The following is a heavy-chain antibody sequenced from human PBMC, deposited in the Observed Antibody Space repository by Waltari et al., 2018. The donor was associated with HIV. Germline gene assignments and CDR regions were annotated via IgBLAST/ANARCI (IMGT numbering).Heavy chain of an antibody. D-gene: IGHD3-16*01. V-gene: IGHV4-34*01. CDR1: GGSLEHYF. J-gene: IGHJ5*02. Sequence: QVQLPEWGSGLLKPSETLSLNCACYGGSLEHYFLAWLRRSPERGLEWVGEIGHTGETNYNPSFKSRIPLSVDTSKNQFSLTLRSSTAADTAVYYCVRALQSRPQFRSYDPWGQGTPVTVSS. CDR3: VRALQSRPQFRSYDP. CDR2: IGHTGET.